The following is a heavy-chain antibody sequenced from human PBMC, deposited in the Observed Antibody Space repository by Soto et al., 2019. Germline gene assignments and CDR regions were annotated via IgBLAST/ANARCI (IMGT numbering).Heavy chain of an antibody. CDR3: ARHTEFWSGYFYYGMDV. V-gene: IGHV5-51*01. J-gene: IGHJ6*02. Sequence: GDSLKSSCKGSGYRFSSYWIGWVRQMPGKGLAWMGIIYPGDSDTRYSPSFKGQVTLSADKSISTAYLQWSSLKASDTAMYYCARHTEFWSGYFYYGMDVGGQGATVTVSS. D-gene: IGHD3-3*01. CDR1: GYRFSSYW. CDR2: IYPGDSDT.